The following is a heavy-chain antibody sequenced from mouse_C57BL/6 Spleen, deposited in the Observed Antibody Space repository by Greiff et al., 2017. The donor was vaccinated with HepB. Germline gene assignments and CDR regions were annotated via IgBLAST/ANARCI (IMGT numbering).Heavy chain of an antibody. V-gene: IGHV5-16*01. CDR1: GFTFSDYY. Sequence: EVKLVESEGGLVQPGSSMKLSCTASGFTFSDYYMAWVRQVPEKGLEWIANINYDGSSPYYLDSLKSRFIISKDNAKNILYLQMSSLKSEDTATYDGARDGGKRGYWYFDVWGTGTTVTVSS. CDR3: ARDGGKRGYWYFDV. CDR2: INYDGSSP. J-gene: IGHJ1*03.